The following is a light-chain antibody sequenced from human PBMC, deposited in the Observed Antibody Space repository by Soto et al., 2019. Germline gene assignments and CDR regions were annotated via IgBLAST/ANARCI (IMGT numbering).Light chain of an antibody. Sequence: SALTQPASVSGSPGQSITISCTGTSSDVGNYNYVSWYQQHPGKAPKLMIYDVSYRPSGVSNRFSGSKSGNTASLTISGLQAEDEADYYCSSYTSSSTVFGGGTKLTVL. CDR3: SSYTSSSTV. V-gene: IGLV2-14*01. CDR2: DVS. J-gene: IGLJ2*01. CDR1: SSDVGNYNY.